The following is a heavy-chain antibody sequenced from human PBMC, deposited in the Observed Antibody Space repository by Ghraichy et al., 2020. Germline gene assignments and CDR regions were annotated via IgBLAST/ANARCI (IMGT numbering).Heavy chain of an antibody. J-gene: IGHJ4*02. CDR3: ARGPAMVRGVTPGYYFDS. D-gene: IGHD3-10*01. CDR1: GYTFTSYD. CDR2: MNPNSGNT. V-gene: IGHV1-8*01. Sequence: ASVKVSCKASGYTFTSYDINWVRQATGQGLEWMGWMNPNSGNTGYAQKFQGRVTMTRNTSISTAYMELSSLRSEDTAVYYCARGPAMVRGVTPGYYFDSWGQETLVTVSS.